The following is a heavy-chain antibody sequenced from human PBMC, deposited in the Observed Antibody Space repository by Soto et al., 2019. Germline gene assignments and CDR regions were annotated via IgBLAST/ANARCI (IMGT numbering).Heavy chain of an antibody. D-gene: IGHD2-8*01. CDR2: ISSNGGST. CDR3: ARDRLSHCTNGVCPYYYYYYYMDV. Sequence: GGSLRLSCAASGFTFSSYAMHWVRQAPGKGLEYVSAISSNGGSTYYANSVKGRFTISRDNSKNTLYLQMGSLRAEDMAVYYCARDRLSHCTNGVCPYYYYYYYMDVWGKGTTVTVSS. V-gene: IGHV3-64*01. J-gene: IGHJ6*03. CDR1: GFTFSSYA.